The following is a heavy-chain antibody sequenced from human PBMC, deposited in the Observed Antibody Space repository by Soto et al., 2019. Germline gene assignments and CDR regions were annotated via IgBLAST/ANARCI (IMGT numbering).Heavy chain of an antibody. CDR1: GFTFSSYS. D-gene: IGHD3-22*01. Sequence: GSLRLSCAASGFTFSSYSMNWVRQAPGKGLEWVSSISSSSSYIYYADSVKGRFTISRDNAKNSLYLQMNSLRAEGTAVYYCARSPRKGYYDSSGYSPIFDYWGQGTLVTV. CDR3: ARSPRKGYYDSSGYSPIFDY. V-gene: IGHV3-21*01. J-gene: IGHJ4*02. CDR2: ISSSSSYI.